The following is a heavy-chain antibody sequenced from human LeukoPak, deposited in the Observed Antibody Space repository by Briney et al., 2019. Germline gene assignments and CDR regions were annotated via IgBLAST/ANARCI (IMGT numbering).Heavy chain of an antibody. CDR1: GFTLSSFE. CDR3: ASSYYGSGSYSYPYYYYGMDV. J-gene: IGHJ6*02. D-gene: IGHD3-10*01. Sequence: GGSLRLSCAASGFTLSSFEMNWVRQAPGKGLEWVSSISSSSSYIYYADSVKGRFTISRDNAKNSLYLQMNSLRAEDTAVYYCASSYYGSGSYSYPYYYYGMDVWGQGTTVTVSS. V-gene: IGHV3-21*01. CDR2: ISSSSSYI.